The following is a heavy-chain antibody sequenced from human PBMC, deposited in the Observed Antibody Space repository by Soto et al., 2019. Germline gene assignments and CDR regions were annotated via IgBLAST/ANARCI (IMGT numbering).Heavy chain of an antibody. Sequence: SETLSLTCTVSGGSISSSSYYWGWIRQPPGKGLEWIGSIYYSGSTYYNPSLKSRVTISVDTSKNQFSLKLSSVTAADTAVYYCARTTTVNYYYYYYMDVWGKGTTVTVSS. D-gene: IGHD4-4*01. CDR1: GGSISSSSYY. CDR2: IYYSGST. V-gene: IGHV4-39*01. CDR3: ARTTTVNYYYYYYMDV. J-gene: IGHJ6*03.